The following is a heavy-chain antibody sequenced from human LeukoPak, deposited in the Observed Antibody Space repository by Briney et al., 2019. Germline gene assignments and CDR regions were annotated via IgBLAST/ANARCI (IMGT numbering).Heavy chain of an antibody. CDR3: ARDIPTYYDFWSGYQYYFDY. CDR1: GFTFSSYS. Sequence: GGSLRLSCAASGFTFSSYSMNWVRQAPGKGLEWVSSISSSSSYIYYADSVKGRLTISRDNAKNSLYLQMNSLRAEDTAVYYCARDIPTYYDFWSGYQYYFDYWGQGTLITVSS. J-gene: IGHJ4*02. V-gene: IGHV3-21*04. D-gene: IGHD3-3*01. CDR2: ISSSSSYI.